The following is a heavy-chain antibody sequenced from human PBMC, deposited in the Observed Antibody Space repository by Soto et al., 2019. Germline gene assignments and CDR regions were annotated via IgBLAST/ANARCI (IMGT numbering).Heavy chain of an antibody. CDR2: MNPNSGDT. Sequence: QVQLVQSGAEVKKPGASVKVSCKASGYTFTNYDIIWVRLATGQGLEWMGWMNPNSGDTGYAQKFQDRVTMTRNTSSSTAYMEVSSLRYEDTAVYYCARGRGGIAAAGNDYWGQGTLVTVSS. J-gene: IGHJ4*02. CDR3: ARGRGGIAAAGNDY. CDR1: GYTFTNYD. V-gene: IGHV1-8*01. D-gene: IGHD6-13*01.